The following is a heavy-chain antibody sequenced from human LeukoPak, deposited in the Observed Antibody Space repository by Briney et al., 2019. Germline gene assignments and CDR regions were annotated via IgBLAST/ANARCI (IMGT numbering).Heavy chain of an antibody. J-gene: IGHJ4*02. D-gene: IGHD1-26*01. Sequence: GGSLRLSCAASGFTFSSYAMHWVRQAPGKGLEWVAVISYDGSNKYYADSVKGRFTISRDNSKNTLYLQMNSLRAEDTAVYYCARDGSQWELLFNYFDYWGQGTLVTVSS. CDR1: GFTFSSYA. CDR2: ISYDGSNK. CDR3: ARDGSQWELLFNYFDY. V-gene: IGHV3-30-3*01.